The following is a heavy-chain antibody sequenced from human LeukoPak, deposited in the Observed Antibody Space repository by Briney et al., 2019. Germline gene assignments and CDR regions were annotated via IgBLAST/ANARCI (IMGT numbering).Heavy chain of an antibody. CDR2: ISGSGGST. V-gene: IGHV3-23*01. CDR3: AKDSFSSQQLAPGYFDY. CDR1: GFTFSSYA. Sequence: PGGSLRLSCAASGFTFSSYAMSWGRQAPGKGLEWVSAISGSGGSTYYADSVKGRFTISRDNSKKTLYLQMNSLRADDTTVYYCAKDSFSSQQLAPGYFDYWGQGTLVTVSS. J-gene: IGHJ4*02. D-gene: IGHD6-13*01.